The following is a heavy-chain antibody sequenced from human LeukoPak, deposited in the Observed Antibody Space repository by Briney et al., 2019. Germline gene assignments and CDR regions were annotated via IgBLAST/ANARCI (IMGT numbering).Heavy chain of an antibody. CDR2: IYHSGST. Sequence: SETLSLTCTVSGYSISSGYYWGWIRQPPGKGLEWVGSIYHSGSTYYNPSLKSRVTISVDTSKNQFSLKLSSVTAADTAVYYCARAPGGATHAFDIWGQGTMVTVSS. V-gene: IGHV4-38-2*02. J-gene: IGHJ3*02. CDR3: ARAPGGATHAFDI. CDR1: GYSISSGYY. D-gene: IGHD1-26*01.